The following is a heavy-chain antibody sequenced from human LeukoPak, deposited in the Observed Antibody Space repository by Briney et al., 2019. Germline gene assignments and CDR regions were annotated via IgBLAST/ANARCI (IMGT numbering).Heavy chain of an antibody. D-gene: IGHD3-3*01. CDR2: IYYSGST. CDR1: GGSISSGDYY. V-gene: IGHV4-30-4*08. CDR3: ASTTIFGVVTDDNWFDP. J-gene: IGHJ5*02. Sequence: SQTLSLTCTVSGGSISSGDYYWSWIRQPPGKGLEWIGYIYYSGSTYYNPSLKNRVTISVDTSKNQFSLKLSSVTAADTAVYYCASTTIFGVVTDDNWFDPWGQGTLVTVSS.